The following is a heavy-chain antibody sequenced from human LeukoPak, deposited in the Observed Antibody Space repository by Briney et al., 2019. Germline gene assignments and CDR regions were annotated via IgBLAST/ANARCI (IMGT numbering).Heavy chain of an antibody. J-gene: IGHJ4*02. D-gene: IGHD5-12*01. CDR2: IYYSGST. V-gene: IGHV4-59*01. Sequence: PSETLSLTCTVSGGSISSYYWSWIRQPPGKGLEWIGYIYYSGSTNYNPSLKSRVTISVDTSKNQFSLKLSSVTAAETAVYYCARMPRWDGYDLDYWGQGTLVTVSS. CDR1: GGSISSYY. CDR3: ARMPRWDGYDLDY.